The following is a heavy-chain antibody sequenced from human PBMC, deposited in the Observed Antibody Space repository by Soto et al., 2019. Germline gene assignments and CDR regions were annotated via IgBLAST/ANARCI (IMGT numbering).Heavy chain of an antibody. V-gene: IGHV4-34*01. CDR1: GXSFSGYY. Sequence: SETLSLTCAVYGXSFSGYYWSWIRQPPGKGLEWIGEINHSGSTNYNPSLKSRVTISVDTSKNQFSLKLSSVTAADTAVYYCARGREDVVVPAAMFYYYYMDVWGKGTTVTVSS. CDR3: ARGREDVVVPAAMFYYYYMDV. J-gene: IGHJ6*03. CDR2: INHSGST. D-gene: IGHD2-2*01.